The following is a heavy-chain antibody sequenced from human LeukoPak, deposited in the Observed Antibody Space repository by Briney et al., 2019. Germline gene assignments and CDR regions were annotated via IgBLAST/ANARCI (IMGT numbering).Heavy chain of an antibody. J-gene: IGHJ5*02. D-gene: IGHD2-2*01. Sequence: ASVKVSCKASGYTFTGYYMHWVRQAPGQGLEWRGWINPNSGGTNYAQKFQGRVTMTRDTSISTAYMELSRLRSDDTAVYYCARGYCSSSCSFDPWGQGTLVTVSS. CDR1: GYTFTGYY. V-gene: IGHV1-2*02. CDR3: ARGYCSSSCSFDP. CDR2: INPNSGGT.